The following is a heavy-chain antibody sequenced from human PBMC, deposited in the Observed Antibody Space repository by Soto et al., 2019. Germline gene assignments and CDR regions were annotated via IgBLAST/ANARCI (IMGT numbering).Heavy chain of an antibody. CDR1: GGSIDTYY. CDR2: IYYSGST. D-gene: IGHD3-3*01. V-gene: IGHV4-59*08. CDR3: ARLGGYYQSLDT. J-gene: IGHJ5*02. Sequence: QVQLQESGPGLVKASETLSLTCTVSGGSIDTYYWGWIRQPPGKGLQWIGYIYYSGSTTYSPSLKSRVTISVDRSKNQFSLKLTSVTAADTAVYYCARLGGYYQSLDTWGQGTLVTVSS.